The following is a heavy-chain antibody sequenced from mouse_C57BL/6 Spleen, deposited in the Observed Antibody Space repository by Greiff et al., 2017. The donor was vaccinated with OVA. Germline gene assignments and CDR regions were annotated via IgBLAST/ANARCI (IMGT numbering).Heavy chain of an antibody. Sequence: EVKLMESGGGLVKPGGSLKLSCAASGFTFSDYGMHWVRQAPEKGLEWVAYISSGSSTIYYADTVKGRFTISRDNAKNTLFLQMTSLRSEDTAMYYCARGGNGSSYYYAMDYWGQGTSVTVSS. V-gene: IGHV5-17*01. CDR1: GFTFSDYG. D-gene: IGHD1-1*01. CDR2: ISSGSSTI. CDR3: ARGGNGSSYYYAMDY. J-gene: IGHJ4*01.